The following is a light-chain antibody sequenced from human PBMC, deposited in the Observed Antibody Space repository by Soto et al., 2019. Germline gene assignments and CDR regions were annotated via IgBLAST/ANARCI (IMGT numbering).Light chain of an antibody. CDR2: AAS. CDR1: QSISSY. J-gene: IGKJ5*01. CDR3: QQSYSTPPIT. V-gene: IGKV1-39*01. Sequence: DIQMTQSPSSVSASVGDRVTITCRPSQSISSYLTWYQQKPGKAPKLLIYAASSLQSGVPSRFSGSGSGTDFTLTIRSLQPEDFATYYCQQSYSTPPITFGQGTRREIK.